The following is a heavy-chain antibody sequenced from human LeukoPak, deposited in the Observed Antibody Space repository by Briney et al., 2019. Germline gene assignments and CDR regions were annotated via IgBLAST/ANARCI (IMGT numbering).Heavy chain of an antibody. CDR3: AKERPRIQLWTYYFDY. Sequence: GGSLRLSCAASGFTFSSYSMNWVRQAPGKGLEWVSYISSSSSTIYYADSVKGRFTISRDNAKNSLYLQMNSLRDEDTAVYYCAKERPRIQLWTYYFDYWGQGTLVTVSS. CDR1: GFTFSSYS. D-gene: IGHD5-18*01. V-gene: IGHV3-48*02. J-gene: IGHJ4*02. CDR2: ISSSSSTI.